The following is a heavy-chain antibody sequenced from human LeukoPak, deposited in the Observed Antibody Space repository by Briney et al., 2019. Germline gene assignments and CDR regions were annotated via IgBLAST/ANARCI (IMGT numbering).Heavy chain of an antibody. CDR3: ARDTTGTTNPLYYYYYGMDV. CDR1: GGSFSGYY. Sequence: PSETLSLTCAVYGGSFSGYYWSWIRQPPGKGLEWIGEINHSGSTNYNPSLKSRVTISVDTSKNQFSLKLSSVTAADTAVYYCARDTTGTTNPLYYYYYGMDVWGRGTTVTVSS. D-gene: IGHD1/OR15-1a*01. J-gene: IGHJ6*02. V-gene: IGHV4-34*01. CDR2: INHSGST.